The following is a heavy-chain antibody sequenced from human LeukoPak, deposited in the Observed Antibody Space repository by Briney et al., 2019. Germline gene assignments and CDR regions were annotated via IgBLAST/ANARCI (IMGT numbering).Heavy chain of an antibody. V-gene: IGHV3-9*01. J-gene: IGHJ4*02. CDR3: AKASSGWLTPPFDY. CDR2: ISWNSGSI. Sequence: GGSLRLSCAASGFTFDDYAMHWVRQAPGKGLEWVSGISWNSGSIVYADSVKGRFTISRDNAKNSLYLQMNSLRAEDTALYYCAKASSGWLTPPFDYWGQGTLVTVSS. D-gene: IGHD6-19*01. CDR1: GFTFDDYA.